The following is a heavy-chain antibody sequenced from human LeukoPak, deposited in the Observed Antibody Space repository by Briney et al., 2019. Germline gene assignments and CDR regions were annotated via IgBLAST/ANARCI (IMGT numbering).Heavy chain of an antibody. Sequence: ASVKVSCKASGYTFTSYAMNWVRQAPGQGLEWMGWINTNTGNPTYAQGFTERFVFSLDTSVSTAYLQISSLKAEDTAVYYCARDQYYYDSSGYSNWFDPWGQGTLVTVSS. J-gene: IGHJ5*02. CDR2: INTNTGNP. V-gene: IGHV7-4-1*02. D-gene: IGHD3-22*01. CDR1: GYTFTSYA. CDR3: ARDQYYYDSSGYSNWFDP.